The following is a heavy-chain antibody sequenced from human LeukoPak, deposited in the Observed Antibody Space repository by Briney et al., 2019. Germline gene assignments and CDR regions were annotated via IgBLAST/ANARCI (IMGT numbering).Heavy chain of an antibody. CDR1: GYTLTELS. J-gene: IGHJ4*02. CDR3: ATYYGSGRNYFDY. Sequence: ASVKVSCKVSGYTLTELSMHWVRQAPGRGLEWMGGFDPEDGETIYAQKFQGRVTMTEDTSTDTAYMELSSLRSEDTAVYYCATYYGSGRNYFDYWGQGTLVTVSS. D-gene: IGHD3-10*01. CDR2: FDPEDGET. V-gene: IGHV1-24*01.